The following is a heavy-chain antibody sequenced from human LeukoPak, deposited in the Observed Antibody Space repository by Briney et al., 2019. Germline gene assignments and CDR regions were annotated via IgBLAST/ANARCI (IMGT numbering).Heavy chain of an antibody. CDR2: TTYDGDIR. CDR3: VKEQGSGYYRTADY. V-gene: IGHV3-30*18. CDR1: GFTFNSCG. Sequence: PGRSLRLSCAASGFTFNSCGMHWVRQAPGKGLEWVGVTTYDGDIRYFEDSVKGRFTISRDTSKSTLYLQMNSLGAEDTAAYYCVKEQGSGYYRTADYWGQGTLVTVSS. J-gene: IGHJ4*02. D-gene: IGHD3-10*01.